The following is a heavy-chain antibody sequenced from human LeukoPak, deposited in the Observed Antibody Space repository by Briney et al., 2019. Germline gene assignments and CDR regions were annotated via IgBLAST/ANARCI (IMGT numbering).Heavy chain of an antibody. CDR1: GGSFSGYY. CDR2: IYYSGST. Sequence: PSETLSLTCAVYGGSFSGYYWSWIRQPPGKGLEWIGYIYYSGSTNYNPSLKSRVTISVDTSKNQFSLKLSSVTAADTAVYYCARRDFTDDFDYWGQGTLVTVSS. J-gene: IGHJ4*02. CDR3: ARRDFTDDFDY. V-gene: IGHV4-59*08. D-gene: IGHD3-3*01.